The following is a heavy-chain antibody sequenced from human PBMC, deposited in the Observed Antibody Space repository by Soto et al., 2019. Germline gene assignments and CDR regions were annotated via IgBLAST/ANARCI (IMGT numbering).Heavy chain of an antibody. CDR3: ARMGDSSGYSGWFDP. CDR1: GFTVISNY. V-gene: IGHV3-66*01. D-gene: IGHD3-22*01. Sequence: GGSLRLSCAASGFTVISNYMSWVLQAPWKGLGWVSVIYSGGSTYYADSVKGRFTISRDNSKNTLYLQMNSLRAEDTAVYYCARMGDSSGYSGWFDPWGQGTLVTVSS. CDR2: IYSGGST. J-gene: IGHJ5*02.